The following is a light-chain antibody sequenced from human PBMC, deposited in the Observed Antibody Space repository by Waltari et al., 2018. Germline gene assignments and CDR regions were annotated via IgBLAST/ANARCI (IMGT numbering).Light chain of an antibody. J-gene: IGKJ3*01. Sequence: DIQLTQSPSFLSASVGERVTITCRASQGISSYLAWYQQKPVKAPKLLIYAASTLQSGVPSRFSGSGSGTEFTLTISSLQPEDFATYHCQQLDSYPITFGPGSKVDIK. CDR1: QGISSY. CDR2: AAS. CDR3: QQLDSYPIT. V-gene: IGKV1-9*01.